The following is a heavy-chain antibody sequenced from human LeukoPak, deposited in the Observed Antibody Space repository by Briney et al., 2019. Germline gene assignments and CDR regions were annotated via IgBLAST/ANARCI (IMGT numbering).Heavy chain of an antibody. CDR3: ARHASPQFKWFDP. V-gene: IGHV4-34*01. CDR1: GGSFSGYY. Sequence: SETLSLTCAVYGGSFSGYYWSWIRQPPGKGLEWIGEINHSGSTNYNPSLKSRVTISVDTSKNQFSLKLNSVTAADTAFYYCARHASPQFKWFDPWGQGTLVTVSS. J-gene: IGHJ5*02. CDR2: INHSGST.